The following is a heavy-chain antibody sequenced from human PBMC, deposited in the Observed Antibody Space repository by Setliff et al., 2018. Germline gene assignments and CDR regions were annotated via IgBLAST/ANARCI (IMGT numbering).Heavy chain of an antibody. CDR3: ARAHTWSLPNDNSGYPGWFDP. V-gene: IGHV4-59*08. D-gene: IGHD3-22*01. J-gene: IGHJ5*02. CDR1: GGSVRGYY. Sequence: PSETLSLTCTVSGGSVRGYYWSWIRQPPGKGLEWIGYMYYSGDTNYNPSLKSRVTISVDTSKNQFSLELRSVTAADTAVYYCARAHTWSLPNDNSGYPGWFDPWGQGTLVTVSS. CDR2: MYYSGDT.